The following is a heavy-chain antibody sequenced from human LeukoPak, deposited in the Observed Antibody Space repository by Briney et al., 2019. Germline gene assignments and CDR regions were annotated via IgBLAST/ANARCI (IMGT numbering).Heavy chain of an antibody. CDR2: IIPIFGTA. V-gene: IGHV1-69*05. CDR3: AARRGIYYDSSGYAFDY. Sequence: GASVKVSCKASGGTFSSYAISWVGQAPGQGLEWMGGIIPIFGTANYAQKFQGRVTITTDESTSTAYMELSSLRSEDTAVYYCAARRGIYYDSSGYAFDYWGQGTLVTVSS. D-gene: IGHD3-22*01. CDR1: GGTFSSYA. J-gene: IGHJ4*02.